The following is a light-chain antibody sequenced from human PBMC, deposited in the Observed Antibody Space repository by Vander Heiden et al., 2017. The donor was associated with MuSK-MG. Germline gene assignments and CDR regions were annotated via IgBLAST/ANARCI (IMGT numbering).Light chain of an antibody. Sequence: QTVVTQEPSLTVSPGGTVTLTCASSTGAVTSGYYPNWFQQKPGQAPRALIYSISNKHSWTPARFTGSLLGGKAALTLSGVQPEDEDEYYCLLYDGGAWVFGGGTKLTVL. CDR1: TGAVTSGYY. CDR2: SIS. CDR3: LLYDGGAWV. J-gene: IGLJ3*02. V-gene: IGLV7-43*01.